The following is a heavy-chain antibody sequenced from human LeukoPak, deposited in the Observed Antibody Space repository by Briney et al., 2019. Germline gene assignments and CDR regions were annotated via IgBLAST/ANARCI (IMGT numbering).Heavy chain of an antibody. J-gene: IGHJ4*02. CDR1: GFTLNTYE. CDR2: ISASGNTI. V-gene: IGHV3-48*03. Sequence: GGSLRLSCAASGFTLNTYEMNWVRQAPGKGLEWVSYISASGNTIYYADSVKGRFTISRDNAKNSLYLQMNSLRAEDTAVYYCARSYDYADGYFYSTGPGTLVTVSS. CDR3: ARSYDYADGYFYS. D-gene: IGHD4-17*01.